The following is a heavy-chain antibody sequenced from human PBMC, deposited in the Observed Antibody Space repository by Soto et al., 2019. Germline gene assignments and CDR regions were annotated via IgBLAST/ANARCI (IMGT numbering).Heavy chain of an antibody. J-gene: IGHJ4*02. CDR1: VFTFSSYS. D-gene: IGHD2-2*01. Sequence: QRLSYAPCVFTFSSYSMNWVRQAKGKGLEWVEVIWYDGSNKYYADSVKGRFTISRDNSKNTLYLQMNSVRAEDTAVYYCGRGSTSGFDYWGQGTPVTVSS. CDR3: GRGSTSGFDY. CDR2: IWYDGSNK. V-gene: IGHV3-33*08.